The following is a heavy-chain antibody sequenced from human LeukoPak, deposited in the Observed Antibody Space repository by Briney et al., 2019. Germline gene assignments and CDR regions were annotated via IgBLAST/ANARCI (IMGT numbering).Heavy chain of an antibody. D-gene: IGHD2-2*03. J-gene: IGHJ6*03. V-gene: IGHV4-59*11. Sequence: SETLSLTCTVSGGSISSHYWSWIRQPPGKGLEWIGYIYYSGSTNYNPSLKSRVTISVDTSKNQFSLKLSSVIAADTAVYYCARMDYYYYYMDVWGKGTTVTVS. CDR1: GGSISSHY. CDR3: ARMDYYYYYMDV. CDR2: IYYSGST.